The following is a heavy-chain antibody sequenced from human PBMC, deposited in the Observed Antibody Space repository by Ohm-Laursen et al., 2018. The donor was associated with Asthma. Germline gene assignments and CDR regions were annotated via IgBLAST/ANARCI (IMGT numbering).Heavy chain of an antibody. CDR1: GCTFSSYS. Sequence: SLRLSCSASGCTFSSYSMNWVRQAPGKGLEWVSYMSSSSSTIYYADSEKGRFTISRDNAKNSLYLQVNSLRAEDTAVYYCAREDSSGYYWDYWGQGTQVTVSS. CDR2: MSSSSSTI. D-gene: IGHD3-22*01. CDR3: AREDSSGYYWDY. V-gene: IGHV3-48*04. J-gene: IGHJ4*02.